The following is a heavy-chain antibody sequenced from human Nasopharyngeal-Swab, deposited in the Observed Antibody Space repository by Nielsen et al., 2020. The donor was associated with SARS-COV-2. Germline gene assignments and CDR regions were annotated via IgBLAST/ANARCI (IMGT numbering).Heavy chain of an antibody. V-gene: IGHV3-64*01. D-gene: IGHD2-2*01. CDR2: ISSNGGST. CDR1: GFTFSSYA. Sequence: GESLKISCAASGFTFSSYAMRWVRQAPGKGLEYVSAISSNGGSTYYANSVKGRFTISRDNSKNTLYLQMGSLRAEDMAVYYCARDGAGLVVVPAADYYYGMDVWGQGTTVTVSS. J-gene: IGHJ6*02. CDR3: ARDGAGLVVVPAADYYYGMDV.